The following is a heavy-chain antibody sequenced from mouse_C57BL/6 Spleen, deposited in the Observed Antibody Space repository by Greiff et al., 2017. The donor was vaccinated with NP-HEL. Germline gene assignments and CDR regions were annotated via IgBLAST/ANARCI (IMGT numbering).Heavy chain of an antibody. CDR2: INPNNGGT. Sequence: EVKLMESGPELVKPGASVKMSCKASGYTFTDYNMHWVKQSHGKSLEWIGYINPNNGGTSYNQKFKGKATLTVNKSSSTAYRELRSLTSEDSAVYYCAREAYYGSSWYFDVWGTGTTVTVSS. CDR1: GYTFTDYN. V-gene: IGHV1-22*01. J-gene: IGHJ1*03. CDR3: AREAYYGSSWYFDV. D-gene: IGHD1-1*01.